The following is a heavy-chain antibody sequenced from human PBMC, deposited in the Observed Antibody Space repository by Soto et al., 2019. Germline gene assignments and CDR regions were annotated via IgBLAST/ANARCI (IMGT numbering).Heavy chain of an antibody. CDR2: IYYSGST. D-gene: IGHD3-3*01. V-gene: IGHV4-59*01. J-gene: IGHJ5*02. Sequence: SETLSLTCTVSGGSISSYYWSWIRQPPGKGLEWIGYIYYSGSTNYNPSLKSQVTISVDTSKNRFSLKLSSVTAADTAVYYCARIGVDFWSGYYPNTAWFDPWGQGTLVTVSS. CDR3: ARIGVDFWSGYYPNTAWFDP. CDR1: GGSISSYY.